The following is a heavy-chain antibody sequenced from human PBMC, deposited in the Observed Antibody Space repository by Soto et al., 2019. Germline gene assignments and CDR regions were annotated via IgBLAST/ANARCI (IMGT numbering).Heavy chain of an antibody. D-gene: IGHD3-3*01. V-gene: IGHV4-30-4*01. CDR1: GGSISSGDYS. CDR3: ARAPVGLDTISYFDY. CDR2: IYNGGST. J-gene: IGHJ4*02. Sequence: PSETLSLTCTVSGGSISSGDYSWNWIRQPPGKGLEWIGYIYNGGSTYYRPSLESRMHMSLDATRNHYSLRLTSVTAADTAVYFCARAPVGLDTISYFDYWGQGKLVTVS.